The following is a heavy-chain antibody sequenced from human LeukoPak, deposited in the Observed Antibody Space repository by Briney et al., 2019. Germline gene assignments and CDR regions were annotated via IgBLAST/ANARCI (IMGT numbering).Heavy chain of an antibody. J-gene: IGHJ6*03. V-gene: IGHV1-8*01. Sequence: GASVKVSCKASGYTFTSYDINWVRQATGQGLEWMGWMNHNSGNTGYAQKFQGRVTMTRNTSISTAYMELSSLRSEDTAVYYCARGDYVFGLRLWSNRKRYYYMDVWGKGTTVTISS. CDR3: ARGDYVFGLRLWSNRKRYYYMDV. D-gene: IGHD3-3*01. CDR1: GYTFTSYD. CDR2: MNHNSGNT.